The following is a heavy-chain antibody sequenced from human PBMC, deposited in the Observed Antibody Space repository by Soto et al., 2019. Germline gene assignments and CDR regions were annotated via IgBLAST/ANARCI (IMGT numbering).Heavy chain of an antibody. Sequence: KGLEWMGTFYPGDSDARYSPSFQGQVTISADKSISTAYLQWSSLKASDTAMYYCARLEWEPDYYYYGMDVWGQGTTVTVSS. CDR2: FYPGDSDA. V-gene: IGHV5-51*01. J-gene: IGHJ6*02. D-gene: IGHD1-26*01. CDR3: ARLEWEPDYYYYGMDV.